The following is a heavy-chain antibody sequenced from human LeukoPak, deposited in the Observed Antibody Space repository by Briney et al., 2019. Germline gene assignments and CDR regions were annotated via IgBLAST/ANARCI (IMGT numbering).Heavy chain of an antibody. D-gene: IGHD1-1*01. CDR1: GGSISSGSYY. CDR3: ARALGGTISYLDYYYYMDV. J-gene: IGHJ6*03. V-gene: IGHV4-61*02. Sequence: SETLSLTCTVSGGSISSGSYYWSWIRQPAGKGLEWIGRIYTSGSTNYNPSLKSRVTISVDTSKNQFSLKLSSVTAADTAVYYCARALGGTISYLDYYYYMDVWGKGTTVTISS. CDR2: IYTSGST.